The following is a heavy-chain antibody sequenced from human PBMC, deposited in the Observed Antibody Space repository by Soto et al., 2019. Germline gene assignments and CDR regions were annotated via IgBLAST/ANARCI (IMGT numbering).Heavy chain of an antibody. CDR3: AKDLATQYCSGGSCYSDAFDI. J-gene: IGHJ3*02. D-gene: IGHD2-15*01. CDR2: ISGSGGST. Sequence: GGSLRLSCAASGFTFSSYAMSWVRQAPGKGLEWVSAISGSGGSTYYADSVKGRFTISRDNSKNTLYLQMNSLRAEDTAVYYCAKDLATQYCSGGSCYSDAFDIWGQGTMVTVSS. CDR1: GFTFSSYA. V-gene: IGHV3-23*01.